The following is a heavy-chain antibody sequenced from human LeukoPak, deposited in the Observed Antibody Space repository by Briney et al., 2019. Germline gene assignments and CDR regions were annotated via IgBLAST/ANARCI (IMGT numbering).Heavy chain of an antibody. J-gene: IGHJ4*02. D-gene: IGHD3-3*01. Sequence: PSETLSLTCTVSGGSISSGYYWSWIRQPPGKGLEWIGYIYYSGSTNYNPSLKSRVTISVDTSKNQFSLKLSSVTAADTAVYYCARVGDGVRFLEWLPLDYWGQGTLVTVSS. V-gene: IGHV4-61*01. CDR3: ARVGDGVRFLEWLPLDY. CDR1: GGSISSGYY. CDR2: IYYSGST.